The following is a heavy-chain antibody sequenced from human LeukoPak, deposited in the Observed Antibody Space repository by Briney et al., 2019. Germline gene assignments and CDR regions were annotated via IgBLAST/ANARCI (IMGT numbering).Heavy chain of an antibody. Sequence: GGSLRLSCAASGFTFSSYGMTWVRQAPGKGLEWVSSISGGGGSTNYADSVKGRFTISRDNSKNTLYLQMNSLRAEDTAVYYCAKSPYYDSSGYYREYYFDHWGQGTLVTVSS. J-gene: IGHJ4*02. CDR1: GFTFSSYG. D-gene: IGHD3-22*01. CDR2: ISGGGGST. V-gene: IGHV3-23*01. CDR3: AKSPYYDSSGYYREYYFDH.